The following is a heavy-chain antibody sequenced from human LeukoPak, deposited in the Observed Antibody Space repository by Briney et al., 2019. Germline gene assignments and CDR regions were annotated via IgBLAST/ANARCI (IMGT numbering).Heavy chain of an antibody. Sequence: PGGSLRLSCAASGFTFSSYAMSWVRQAPGKGLEWVSAISGSGGSTYYADSVKGRFTISRDNSKNTLYLQMNSLRAEDTAVYYCAKASYYYDSSGYYYADWGQGTLVTVSS. J-gene: IGHJ4*02. V-gene: IGHV3-23*01. CDR3: AKASYYYDSSGYYYAD. CDR2: ISGSGGST. D-gene: IGHD3-22*01. CDR1: GFTFSSYA.